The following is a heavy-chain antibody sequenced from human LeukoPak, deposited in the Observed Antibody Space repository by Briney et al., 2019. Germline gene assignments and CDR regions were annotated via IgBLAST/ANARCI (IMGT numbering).Heavy chain of an antibody. CDR2: IYYSGST. CDR1: GGSISSSSYY. D-gene: IGHD3-10*01. V-gene: IGHV4-39*01. CDR3: ARPRGTLVRGFMTQYFFDY. Sequence: SETLSLTCSVSGGSISSSSYYWGWFRQPPGKGLEWIGSIYYSGSTYYNPSLKSRVTISIDTSKNQFSLKLSSVTAADTAVYYCARPRGTLVRGFMTQYFFDYWGQGTLVTVSS. J-gene: IGHJ4*02.